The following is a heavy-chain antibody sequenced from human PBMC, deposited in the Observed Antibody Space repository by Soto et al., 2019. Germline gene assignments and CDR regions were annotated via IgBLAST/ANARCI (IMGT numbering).Heavy chain of an antibody. CDR3: ARTFKDYGDYEFHY. CDR1: GGSISSGGYY. D-gene: IGHD4-17*01. CDR2: IYYSGST. V-gene: IGHV4-31*11. Sequence: SETLSLTCAVCGGSISSGGYYWSWIRQHPGKGLEWIGYIYYSGSTYYNPSLKSRVTISVDTSKNQFSLKLSSVTAADTAVYYCARTFKDYGDYEFHYWGQGTLVTVSS. J-gene: IGHJ4*02.